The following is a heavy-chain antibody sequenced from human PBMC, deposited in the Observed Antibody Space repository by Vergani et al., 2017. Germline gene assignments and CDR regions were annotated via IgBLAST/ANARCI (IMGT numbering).Heavy chain of an antibody. CDR1: GASIVSFY. Sequence: VLLQEPGPGLVKPSETLSLMCSVSGASIVSFYWSWLRQSPGKGLEWIGYVFRYGNVNYNPSFNFRAAIDTSNNQLSLRLSSVTAADTAVYYCARDFGGEWYFDLWGRGTFVTVSS. CDR2: VFRYGNV. D-gene: IGHD2-15*01. V-gene: IGHV4-59*01. CDR3: ARDFGGEWYFDL. J-gene: IGHJ2*01.